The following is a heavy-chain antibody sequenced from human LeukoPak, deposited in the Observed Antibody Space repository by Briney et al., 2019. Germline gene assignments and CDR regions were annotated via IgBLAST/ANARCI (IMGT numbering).Heavy chain of an antibody. CDR1: AGSINLYH. D-gene: IGHD3-22*01. Sequence: SETLSLTCTVSAGSINLYHWGWIRQSPGKGLDWIGYIYNSGSTNYNPSLSSRVTISIDTSKNQFSLKLSSVTAADTAVYYCAGSGYYYTIDYWGQGTLVTVSS. V-gene: IGHV4-59*01. CDR2: IYNSGST. CDR3: AGSGYYYTIDY. J-gene: IGHJ4*02.